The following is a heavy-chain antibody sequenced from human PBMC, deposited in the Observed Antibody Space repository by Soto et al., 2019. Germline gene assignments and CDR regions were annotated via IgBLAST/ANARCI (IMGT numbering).Heavy chain of an antibody. CDR3: ARGPSGDKVDY. D-gene: IGHD1-26*01. CDR1: GGSISSGGYD. V-gene: IGHV4-30-4*01. Sequence: QVQLQESGPGLVEPSQTLSLTCTVSGGSISSGGYDWRWIRQPPGKDLEWIGHIYNSGNTYSNPSLKSRVTISVDTAKTQFSLKLSSVTAADPAVYYCARGPSGDKVDYWGRGTLVIVSS. CDR2: IYNSGNT. J-gene: IGHJ4*02.